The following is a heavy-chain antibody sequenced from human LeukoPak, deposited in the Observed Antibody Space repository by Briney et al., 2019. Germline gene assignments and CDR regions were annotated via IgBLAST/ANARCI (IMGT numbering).Heavy chain of an antibody. Sequence: PGGSLRLSCAASGFSFDDHAMHWVRQAPGRGLEWVSGISWNSNSIGYADSVKGRFTISSDNAKNSLYLQMNSLTSEDTALYYCAKDKYSSSLSEFDYWGQGTLVTVSS. CDR1: GFSFDDHA. V-gene: IGHV3-9*01. CDR3: AKDKYSSSLSEFDY. J-gene: IGHJ4*02. D-gene: IGHD6-13*01. CDR2: ISWNSNSI.